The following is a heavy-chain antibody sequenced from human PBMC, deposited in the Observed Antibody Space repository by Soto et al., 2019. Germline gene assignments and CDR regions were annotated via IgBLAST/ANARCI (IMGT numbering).Heavy chain of an antibody. CDR3: ARPRGSYENWFDP. CDR1: GGSISSSSYY. V-gene: IGHV4-39*01. Sequence: QLQLQESGPGLVKPSETLSLTCTVSGGSISSSSYYWGWIRQPPGKGLEWIGSIYYSGSTYYNPSLKSRVTISVDTSKNQFSLKLSSVTAADTAVYYCARPRGSYENWFDPWGQGTLVTVSS. D-gene: IGHD1-26*01. CDR2: IYYSGST. J-gene: IGHJ5*02.